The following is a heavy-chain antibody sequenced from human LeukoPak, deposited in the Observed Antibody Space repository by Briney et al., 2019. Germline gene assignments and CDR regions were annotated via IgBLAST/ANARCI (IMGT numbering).Heavy chain of an antibody. CDR2: IKTKTEGEKT. CDR3: TTDFSDSSGFRDY. V-gene: IGHV3-15*01. D-gene: IGHD3-22*01. Sequence: GGSLRLSCAASGFSFSNAWMTWVRQAPGKGLEWVGRIKTKTEGEKTDYAAPVKGRFFISRDDSKNTVFLQMDSLITEDTALYYCTTDFSDSSGFRDYWGQGTMVTVSS. J-gene: IGHJ4*02. CDR1: GFSFSNAW.